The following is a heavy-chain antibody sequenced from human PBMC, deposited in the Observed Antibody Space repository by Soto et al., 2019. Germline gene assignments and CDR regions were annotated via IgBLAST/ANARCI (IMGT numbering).Heavy chain of an antibody. CDR3: TRRLDGTSNYYGMDV. CDR1: GFTFGDYA. Sequence: PGVSLRLSCTASGFTFGDYAMSWVRQAPGKGLEWVGFIRSKAYGGTTEYAASVKGRFTISRDDSKSTAYLQMNSLKTEDTAVYYCTRRLDGTSNYYGMDVWGQGTTVTVSS. D-gene: IGHD1-1*01. J-gene: IGHJ6*02. CDR2: IRSKAYGGTT. V-gene: IGHV3-49*04.